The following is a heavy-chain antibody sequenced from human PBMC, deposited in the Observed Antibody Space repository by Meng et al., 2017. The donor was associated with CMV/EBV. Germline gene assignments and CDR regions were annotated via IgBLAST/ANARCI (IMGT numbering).Heavy chain of an antibody. V-gene: IGHV1-69*05. CDR3: ARGGGTIFGVVTNNWFDP. J-gene: IGHJ5*02. D-gene: IGHD3-3*01. CDR1: TFSSYA. Sequence: TFSSYAISWVRQAPGQGLEWMGGIIPIFGTANYAQKFQGRVTITTDESTSTACMELSSLRSEDTAVYYCARGGGTIFGVVTNNWFDPWGQGTLVTVSS. CDR2: IIPIFGTA.